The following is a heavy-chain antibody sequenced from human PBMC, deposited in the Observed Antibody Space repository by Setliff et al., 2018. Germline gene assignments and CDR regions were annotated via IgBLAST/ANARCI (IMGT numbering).Heavy chain of an antibody. Sequence: SVKVSCKASGGTFSSYAISWVRQAPGQGLEWMGGIIPIFGTAKYAQKFQGRVTITAGQSASTAYMELSSLRSDDTAVYYCARGSYRTSNWFDPWGQGTLVTAPQ. CDR2: IIPIFGTA. CDR3: ARGSYRTSNWFDP. J-gene: IGHJ5*02. V-gene: IGHV1-69*13. CDR1: GGTFSSYA. D-gene: IGHD4-4*01.